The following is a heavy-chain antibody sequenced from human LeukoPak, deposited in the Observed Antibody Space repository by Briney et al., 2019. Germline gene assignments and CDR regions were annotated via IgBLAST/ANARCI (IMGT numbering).Heavy chain of an antibody. CDR2: IYYSGST. CDR3: ARDRFDDSSGYYYHYYFYMDV. CDR1: GGSISSSSYY. V-gene: IGHV4-39*07. D-gene: IGHD3-22*01. J-gene: IGHJ6*03. Sequence: SETLSLTCTVSGGSISSSSYYWGWIRQPPGKGLEWIGSIYYSGSTSYNPSLKSRVTISLATSKNQFSLKLNSVTAADTAVYYCARDRFDDSSGYYYHYYFYMDVWGKGTTVTVSS.